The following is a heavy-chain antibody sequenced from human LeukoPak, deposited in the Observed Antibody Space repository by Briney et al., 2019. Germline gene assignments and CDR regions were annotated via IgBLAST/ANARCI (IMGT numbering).Heavy chain of an antibody. V-gene: IGHV3-74*01. CDR1: GFIFSNYW. CDR3: ASHGELLISDY. CDR2: INSDGSSS. D-gene: IGHD1-26*01. J-gene: IGHJ4*02. Sequence: GGSLRLSCAASGFIFSNYWMHWVRQVPGKGLVWVSRINSDGSSSSYADSVKGRFTISRDNARNSLYLQMNSLRAEDTAVYYCASHGELLISDYWGQGTLVTVSS.